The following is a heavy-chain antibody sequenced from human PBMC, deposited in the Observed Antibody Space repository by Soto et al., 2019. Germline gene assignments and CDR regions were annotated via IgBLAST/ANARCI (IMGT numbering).Heavy chain of an antibody. CDR3: AKDPFIAAAVVPMNYYYYYGMDV. CDR1: GFTFSSYA. CDR2: ISGSGGST. J-gene: IGHJ6*02. D-gene: IGHD6-13*01. Sequence: PGGSLRLSCAASGFTFSSYAMSWVRQAPGKGLEWVSAISGSGGSTYYADSVKGRFTISRDNSKNTLYLQMNSLRAEDTAVYYCAKDPFIAAAVVPMNYYYYYGMDVWGQGTTVTVSS. V-gene: IGHV3-23*01.